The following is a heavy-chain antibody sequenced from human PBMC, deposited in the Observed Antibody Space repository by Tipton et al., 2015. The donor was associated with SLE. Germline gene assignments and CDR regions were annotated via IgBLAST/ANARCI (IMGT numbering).Heavy chain of an antibody. V-gene: IGHV3-30*18. CDR1: GFTFSSYS. CDR3: AKLSIGY. Sequence: RSLRLSCAASGFTFSSYSMNWVRQAPGKGLEWVAVISYDGSNKYYADSVKGRFTISRDNSKNTLYLQMNSLRAEDTAVYYCAKLSIGYWGQGTLVTVSS. J-gene: IGHJ4*02. CDR2: ISYDGSNK.